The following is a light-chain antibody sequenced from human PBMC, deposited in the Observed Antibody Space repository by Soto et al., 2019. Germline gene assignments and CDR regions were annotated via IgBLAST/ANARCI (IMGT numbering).Light chain of an antibody. CDR1: SSDVGYYNY. CDR2: DVN. CDR3: SSYTSSSTYV. V-gene: IGLV2-14*01. J-gene: IGLJ1*01. Sequence: QSALTQPASVSGSPGQSIAISCTGTSSDVGYYNYVSWYQQHPGKAPKVMIYDVNNRPSGVSDRFSGSKSGNTASLTISGLQAEDEADYYCSSYTSSSTYVFVTGTKLTVL.